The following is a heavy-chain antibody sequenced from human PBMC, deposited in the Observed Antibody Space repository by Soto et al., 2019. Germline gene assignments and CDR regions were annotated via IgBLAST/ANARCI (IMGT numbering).Heavy chain of an antibody. CDR2: ISGSGGST. CDR1: GFTFSSYA. D-gene: IGHD6-19*01. V-gene: IGHV3-23*01. Sequence: EVQLLESGGGLVQPGGSLRLSCAASGFTFSSYAMSWVRQAPGKGLEWVSAISGSGGSTYYADSVKVQFTISRDNSKNALYLQMNSLRAEDTAVYYCALDFFRGLAVAGFDYWGQGTLVTVSS. J-gene: IGHJ4*02. CDR3: ALDFFRGLAVAGFDY.